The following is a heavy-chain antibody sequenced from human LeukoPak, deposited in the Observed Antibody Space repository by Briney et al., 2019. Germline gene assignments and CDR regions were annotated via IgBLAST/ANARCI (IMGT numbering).Heavy chain of an antibody. J-gene: IGHJ2*01. D-gene: IGHD3-16*01. CDR2: IGRDGRAK. CDR3: AKEATWGNWYFDL. CDR1: GFTFTSHG. V-gene: IGHV3-30*18. Sequence: PGGSLRLSRAASGFTFTSHGMHWVRQAPGKGLEWVAVIGRDGRAKYYAASVEGRFTMSRDNSENTLYLEMNSLRDEDTAVYYCAKEATWGNWYFDLWGRGTLVTVSS.